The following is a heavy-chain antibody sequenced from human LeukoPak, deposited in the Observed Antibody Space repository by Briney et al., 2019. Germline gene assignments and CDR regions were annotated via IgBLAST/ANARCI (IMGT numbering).Heavy chain of an antibody. CDR1: GGSISSGSYY. CDR3: ARVGRGIAAAGTWEDAFDI. CDR2: IYTSGST. Sequence: PSETLSLTCTVSGGSISSGSYYWSWIRQPAGKGLEWIGRIYTSGSTNYNPSLKSRVTISVDTSKNQFSLKLSSVTAADTAVYYCARVGRGIAAAGTWEDAFDIWAKGQWSPSLQ. D-gene: IGHD6-13*01. J-gene: IGHJ3*02. V-gene: IGHV4-61*02.